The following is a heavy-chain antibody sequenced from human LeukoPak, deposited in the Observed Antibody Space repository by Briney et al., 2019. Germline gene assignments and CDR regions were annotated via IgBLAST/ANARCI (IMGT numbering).Heavy chain of an antibody. CDR3: AKEVPSTGWSLDY. Sequence: GGSLRLSCAASGFTFSSYGVHWVRQAPGRGLEWVAVISYDGSNKYYADSVKGRFTIARGNSKNTLYLQMSSLRAEDTAVYYCAKEVPSTGWSLDYWGQGTLVSVSS. CDR2: ISYDGSNK. V-gene: IGHV3-30*18. D-gene: IGHD6-19*01. CDR1: GFTFSSYG. J-gene: IGHJ4*02.